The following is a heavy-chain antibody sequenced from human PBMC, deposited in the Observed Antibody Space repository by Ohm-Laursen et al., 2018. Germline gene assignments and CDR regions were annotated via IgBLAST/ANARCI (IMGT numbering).Heavy chain of an antibody. J-gene: IGHJ6*02. V-gene: IGHV3-73*01. CDR1: GFTFSGSA. D-gene: IGHD7-27*01. CDR3: TRPPGDYYYGMDV. Sequence: GSLRLSCTASGFTFSGSAIHWVRQASGKGLEWVGRIRNKANRYTTAYAASVKGRLSISRDDSKNTAYLQMNSLKTEDTAVYYCTRPPGDYYYGMDVWGQGTTVTVS. CDR2: IRNKANRYTT.